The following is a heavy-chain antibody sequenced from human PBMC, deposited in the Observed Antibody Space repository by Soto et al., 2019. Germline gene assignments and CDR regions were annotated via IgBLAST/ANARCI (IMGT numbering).Heavy chain of an antibody. CDR2: ISAYNGNT. CDR3: SCDLPPVDS. CDR1: GYTFTSYG. J-gene: IGHJ4*02. V-gene: IGHV1-18*01. Sequence: QVQLVQSGAEVKKPGASVKVSCKASGYTFTSYGISWVRQAPGQGLERMGWISAYNGNTNYAHKLQGRVSITTDTAETTAYMELRSLRSDDAAVYYFSCDLPPVDSWGQGTLVTVSS.